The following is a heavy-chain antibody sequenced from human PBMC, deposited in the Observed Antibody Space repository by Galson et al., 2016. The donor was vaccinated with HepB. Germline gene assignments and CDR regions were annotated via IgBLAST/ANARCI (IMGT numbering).Heavy chain of an antibody. V-gene: IGHV5-51*01. CDR1: GYSFTNYW. J-gene: IGHJ3*02. D-gene: IGHD2-15*01. CDR3: ARERELGYCRGGSCWDAFDI. Sequence: QSGAEVKKPGQSLKISCTGFGYSFTNYWIGWVRQMPGKGLEWMGIIYPGDSDTRYSPSFQGQVTISADKSISTAYLQWSSLKASDTAMYYCARERELGYCRGGSCWDAFDIWGQGTMVTVSS. CDR2: IYPGDSDT.